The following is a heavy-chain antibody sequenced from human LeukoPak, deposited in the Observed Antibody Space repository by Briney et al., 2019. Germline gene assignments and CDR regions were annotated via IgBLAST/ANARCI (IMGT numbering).Heavy chain of an antibody. J-gene: IGHJ4*02. Sequence: GGSLRLSCAASGFTFSSYWMSWVRQAPGKGLEWVAVISDDGSNKYYADSVKGRFTISRDNSKNTLYLQMNSLRPEDTTVYYCARDGLSSWYLGDLDYWGQGTLVTVSS. CDR2: ISDDGSNK. CDR3: ARDGLSSWYLGDLDY. D-gene: IGHD6-13*01. CDR1: GFTFSSYW. V-gene: IGHV3-30-3*01.